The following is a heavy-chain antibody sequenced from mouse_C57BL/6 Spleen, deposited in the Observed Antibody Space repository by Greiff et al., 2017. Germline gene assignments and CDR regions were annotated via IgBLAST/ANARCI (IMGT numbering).Heavy chain of an antibody. CDR2: INPNNGGT. CDR3: APYGSSFYFDY. V-gene: IGHV1-26*01. J-gene: IGHJ2*01. CDR1: GYTFTDSY. Sequence: VQLQQSGPELVKPGASVKISCKASGYTFTDSYMTWVKQSHGKSLEWIGDINPNNGGTSYNQKLKGHDTLTVDKSYSTAYMELRSLTSEDSAVYYCAPYGSSFYFDYWGQGTTLTVAS. D-gene: IGHD1-1*01.